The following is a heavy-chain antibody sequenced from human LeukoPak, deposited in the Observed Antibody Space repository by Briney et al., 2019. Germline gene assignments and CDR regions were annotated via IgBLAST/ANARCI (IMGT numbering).Heavy chain of an antibody. CDR1: GFSFSEYY. CDR3: ARHSEGPVNDAFDI. D-gene: IGHD2-2*01. Sequence: GGSLRLSCAASGFSFSEYYMTWIRQAPGKGLEWVSNLSSSGRYTNYADSVGGRFTISRDNAKKSLYLQMNSLRAEDTAVYYCARHSEGPVNDAFDIWGQGTKVTVSS. CDR2: LSSSGRYT. J-gene: IGHJ3*02. V-gene: IGHV3-11*03.